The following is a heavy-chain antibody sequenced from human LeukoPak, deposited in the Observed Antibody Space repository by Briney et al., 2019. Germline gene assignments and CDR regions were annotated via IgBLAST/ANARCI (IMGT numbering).Heavy chain of an antibody. J-gene: IGHJ4*02. CDR3: AREVSGDPGGY. D-gene: IGHD7-27*01. Sequence: ASVKVSCKAFGYTFTGYYMHWVRQAPGQGLEWMGRINPNSGGTNYAQKFQGRVTMTRDTSISTAYMELSRLRADDTAVYYCAREVSGDPGGYWGQGTLVTVSS. CDR1: GYTFTGYY. V-gene: IGHV1-2*06. CDR2: INPNSGGT.